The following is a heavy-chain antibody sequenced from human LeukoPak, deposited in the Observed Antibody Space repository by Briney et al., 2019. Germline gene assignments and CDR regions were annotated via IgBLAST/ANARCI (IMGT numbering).Heavy chain of an antibody. CDR3: ATGYGERRLLPVYGFYFAS. D-gene: IGHD3-10*01. CDR1: GYSLTELS. J-gene: IGHJ4*02. Sequence: PTASVKVSCKVSGYSLTELSMHWIRQSPGKGLEWMGSFYPEDNDPIYAEELQGRVTMTEDTSRHTAYLELSSLTSEDTAVYYCATGYGERRLLPVYGFYFASWGLGTLLTVSS. V-gene: IGHV1-24*01. CDR2: FYPEDNDP.